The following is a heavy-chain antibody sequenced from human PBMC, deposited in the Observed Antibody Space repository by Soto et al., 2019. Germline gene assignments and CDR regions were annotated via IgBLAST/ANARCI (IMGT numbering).Heavy chain of an antibody. CDR1: GFTFSIYG. CDR2: ISFDGSEK. J-gene: IGHJ3*02. CDR3: ARDRRLYYGDAFDI. D-gene: IGHD1-26*01. Sequence: QVQLVESGGGVVQPGRSLRLSCAASGFTFSIYGMHWVRHAPGKGLEWVAMISFDGSEKYYTDSVKGRFHISRDSSKNTMYLQMDSLRVEDTAVYYCARDRRLYYGDAFDIWGQGTTVTVSS. V-gene: IGHV3-30*03.